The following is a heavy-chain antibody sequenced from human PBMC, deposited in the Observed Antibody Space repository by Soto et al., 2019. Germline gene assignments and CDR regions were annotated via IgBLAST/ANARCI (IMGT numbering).Heavy chain of an antibody. D-gene: IGHD4-17*01. V-gene: IGHV3-7*01. J-gene: IGHJ6*03. Sequence: EVQLVESGGGLVQPGGSLRLSCAASGFTFSNYWMSWVRQAPGKGLEWVASIKQDGSERSYVDSVKGRFTISRDNAKNSLYLQMNSLRAEDTAVYYCARHGDYVSMDVWGKGTTVTVSS. CDR2: IKQDGSER. CDR1: GFTFSNYW. CDR3: ARHGDYVSMDV.